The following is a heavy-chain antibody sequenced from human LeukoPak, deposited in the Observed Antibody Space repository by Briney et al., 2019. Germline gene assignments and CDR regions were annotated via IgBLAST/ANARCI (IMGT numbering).Heavy chain of an antibody. CDR3: ARDFDFDV. V-gene: IGHV3-48*03. Sequence: PGGSLRLSCAASVFAFRTYEMNWVRQAPGKGLEWVSYISDSGETIYYADFVKGRFTISRDNAKNLLYLQMNSLRTEDTALYYCARDFDFDVWGQGTMATVSS. CDR1: VFAFRTYE. J-gene: IGHJ3*01. CDR2: ISDSGETI.